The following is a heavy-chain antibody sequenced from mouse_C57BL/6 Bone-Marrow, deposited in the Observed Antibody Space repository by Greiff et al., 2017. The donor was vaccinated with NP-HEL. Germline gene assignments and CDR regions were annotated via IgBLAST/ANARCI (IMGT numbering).Heavy chain of an antibody. V-gene: IGHV14-4*01. J-gene: IGHJ2*01. CDR2: IDPANGDT. D-gene: IGHD3-2*02. CDR1: GFNIKDDY. Sequence: VQLQQSGAELVRPGASVKLSCTASGFNIKDDYMHWVKQRPEQGLEWIGWIDPANGDTEYASKFQGKATITADTSSNTAYLQLSSLTSEDTAVYYCTTAQATYNWGQGTTLTVSA. CDR3: TTAQATYN.